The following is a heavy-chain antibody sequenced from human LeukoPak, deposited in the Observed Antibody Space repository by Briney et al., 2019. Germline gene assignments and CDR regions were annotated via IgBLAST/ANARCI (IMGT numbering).Heavy chain of an antibody. V-gene: IGHV4-39*07. J-gene: IGHJ6*02. CDR1: GGSISSYY. D-gene: IGHD6-13*01. CDR3: ARHRQIAAADPWYYGMDV. Sequence: SETLSLTCTVSGGSISSYYWGWIRQPPGKGLEWIGSIYYSGSTYYNPSLKSRVTISVDTSKNQFSLKLSSVTAADTAVYYCARHRQIAAADPWYYGMDVWGQGTTVTVSS. CDR2: IYYSGST.